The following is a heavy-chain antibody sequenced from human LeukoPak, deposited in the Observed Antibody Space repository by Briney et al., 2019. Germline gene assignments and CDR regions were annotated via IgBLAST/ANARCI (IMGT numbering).Heavy chain of an antibody. J-gene: IGHJ4*02. CDR2: ISSSSSYI. V-gene: IGHV3-21*01. D-gene: IGHD2-8*02. CDR3: ARDSPYGTAGY. Sequence: GRSLRLSCAASGFTFSSYNMNWVRQAPGKGLEWVSSISSSSSYIYYADSVKGRFTISRDNTKNSLYLQMNSLRAEDTAVYYCARDSPYGTAGYWGQGTLVTVSS. CDR1: GFTFSSYN.